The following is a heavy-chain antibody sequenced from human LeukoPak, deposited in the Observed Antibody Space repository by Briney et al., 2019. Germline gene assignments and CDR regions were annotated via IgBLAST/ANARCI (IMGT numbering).Heavy chain of an antibody. V-gene: IGHV4-61*02. Sequence: PSKTLSLTCTVSGGSISSGSYYWSWIRQPAGKGLEWIGRIYTSGSTNHNPSLKSRVTISADTSKNQFSLKLSSVTAADTALYYCARDSLLPSAMGYYYMDVWGKGTTVTVSS. D-gene: IGHD2-2*01. CDR2: IYTSGST. J-gene: IGHJ6*03. CDR3: ARDSLLPSAMGYYYMDV. CDR1: GGSISSGSYY.